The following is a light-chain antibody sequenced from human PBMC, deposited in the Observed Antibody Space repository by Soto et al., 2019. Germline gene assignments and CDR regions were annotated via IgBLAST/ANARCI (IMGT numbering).Light chain of an antibody. CDR2: DAS. Sequence: DIQMTQSPSYLSESVGDGVTSTCQTSHDISNYLNWYQQKPGKAPKLLIYDASNLETGVPSRFSGSGSGTDFTFTISSLQPEDIATYYCQQYDNLPLTFGGGTKVDIK. CDR3: QQYDNLPLT. V-gene: IGKV1-33*01. J-gene: IGKJ4*01. CDR1: HDISNY.